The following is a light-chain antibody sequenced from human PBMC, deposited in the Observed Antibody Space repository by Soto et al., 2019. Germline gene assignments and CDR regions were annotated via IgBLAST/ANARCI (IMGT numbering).Light chain of an antibody. Sequence: QSALTQPPSVSGAPGQRVTISCTGSSSNIGAGYDVHWYQQLPGTAPKLLIYGNSNRPSGVPDRFSGSKSGTSASLAITGLQADDQAHYYCQSYHSSLSGDVVFGGGTKVTVL. CDR3: QSYHSSLSGDVV. CDR2: GNS. V-gene: IGLV1-40*01. CDR1: SSNIGAGYD. J-gene: IGLJ2*01.